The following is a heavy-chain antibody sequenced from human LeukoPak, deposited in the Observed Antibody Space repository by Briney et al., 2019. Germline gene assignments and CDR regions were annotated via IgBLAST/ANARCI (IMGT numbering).Heavy chain of an antibody. CDR2: IRYDGSTK. V-gene: IGHV3-30*04. D-gene: IGHD3-16*01. CDR1: GFTFSSYA. CDR3: ARHHYDYITFDY. J-gene: IGHJ4*02. Sequence: GRCLRLSCAASGFTFSSYAMHWVRQAPGKGLEWVAFIRYDGSTKYYADSVKGRFTISRDNSKNTLYLQMNSLRPEDTAVYYCARHHYDYITFDYWGQGTLVTVSS.